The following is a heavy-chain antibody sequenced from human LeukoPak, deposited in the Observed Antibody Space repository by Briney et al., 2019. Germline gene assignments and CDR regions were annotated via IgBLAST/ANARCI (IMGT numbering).Heavy chain of an antibody. Sequence: SEPLSLTCTVSGGSISSGGYYWSWIRQHPGKGLEWIGYIYYSGSTYYNPSLKSRVTISVDTSKNQFSLKLSSVTAADTAVYYCASSPYGDQLDYWGQGTLVTVSS. CDR3: ASSPYGDQLDY. V-gene: IGHV4-30-4*08. CDR2: IYYSGST. J-gene: IGHJ4*02. CDR1: GGSISSGGYY. D-gene: IGHD4-17*01.